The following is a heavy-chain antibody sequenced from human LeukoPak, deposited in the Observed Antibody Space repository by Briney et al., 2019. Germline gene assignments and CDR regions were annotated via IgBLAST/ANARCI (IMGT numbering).Heavy chain of an antibody. CDR3: ARGSYDYVWAFDY. J-gene: IGHJ4*02. CDR1: GFTFSSYS. V-gene: IGHV3-21*01. CDR2: ISSSSSYI. D-gene: IGHD3-16*01. Sequence: GGSLRLSCAASGFTFSSYSMNWVRQAPGKGLEWVSSISSSSSYIYYADSVKGRFTISRDNAKNSLYLQMNSLRAEDTAVYYCARGSYDYVWAFDYWGQGTLVTVSS.